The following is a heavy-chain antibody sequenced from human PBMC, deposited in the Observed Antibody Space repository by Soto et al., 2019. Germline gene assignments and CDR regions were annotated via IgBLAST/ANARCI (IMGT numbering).Heavy chain of an antibody. V-gene: IGHV4-61*01. J-gene: IGHJ6*02. CDR3: ARGGITIYYYYYGMDV. CDR1: GGSVSSGSYY. CDR2: IYYSGST. D-gene: IGHD3-3*01. Sequence: NPSETLSLTCTVSGGSVSSGSYYWSWIRQPPGKGLEWIGYIYYSGSTNYNPSLKSRVTISVDTSKNQFSLKLSSVTAADTAVYYCARGGITIYYYYYGMDVWGQGTTVTVSS.